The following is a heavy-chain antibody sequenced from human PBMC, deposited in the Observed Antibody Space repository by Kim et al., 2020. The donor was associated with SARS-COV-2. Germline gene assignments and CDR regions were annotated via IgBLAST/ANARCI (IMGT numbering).Heavy chain of an antibody. CDR2: ISSSGSTI. CDR1: GFTFSDYY. J-gene: IGHJ6*03. CDR3: ARAVGGDYDSSGYYSYYYYYMDV. Sequence: GGSLRLSCAASGFTFSDYYMSWIRQAPGKGLEWVSYISSSGSTIYYADSVKGRFTISRDNAKNSLYLQMNSLRAEDTAVYYCARAVGGDYDSSGYYSYYYYYMDVWGKGTTVTVSS. V-gene: IGHV3-11*01. D-gene: IGHD3-22*01.